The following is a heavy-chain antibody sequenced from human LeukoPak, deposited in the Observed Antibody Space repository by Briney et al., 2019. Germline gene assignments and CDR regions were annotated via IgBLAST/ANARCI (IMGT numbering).Heavy chain of an antibody. V-gene: IGHV3-23*01. Sequence: PGGSLRLSCAASGFTFSSSAMSWVRQAPGKGLEWVSAISGSGGNTYYADSVKGRFTISRDSSKNTLYLQMNSLRAEDTALYYCAKDFSLGSHNWFDPWGQGTLVTVSS. J-gene: IGHJ5*02. CDR3: AKDFSLGSHNWFDP. D-gene: IGHD3-10*01. CDR2: ISGSGGNT. CDR1: GFTFSSSA.